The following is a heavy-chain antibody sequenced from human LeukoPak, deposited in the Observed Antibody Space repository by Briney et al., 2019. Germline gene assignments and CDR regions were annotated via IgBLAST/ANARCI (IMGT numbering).Heavy chain of an antibody. CDR3: AKDDSPEMATEPGY. CDR2: IRYDGSNK. CDR1: GFTFSSYG. V-gene: IGHV3-30*02. J-gene: IGHJ4*02. D-gene: IGHD5-24*01. Sequence: GGSLRLSCAASGFTFSSYGMHWVRQAPDKGLEWVAFIRYDGSNKYYADSVKGRFTISRDNSKNTLYLQMNSLRAEDTAVYYCAKDDSPEMATEPGYWGQGTLVTVSS.